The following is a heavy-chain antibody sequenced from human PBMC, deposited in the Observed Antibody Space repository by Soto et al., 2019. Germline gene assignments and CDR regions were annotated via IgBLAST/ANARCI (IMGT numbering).Heavy chain of an antibody. CDR3: ARLQIEVAGTN. J-gene: IGHJ4*02. D-gene: IGHD6-19*01. V-gene: IGHV1-2*02. CDR2: INANSGGT. Sequence: ASVKVSCKSSGYTFSDYYMHWVRQAPGQGLEWMGWINANSGGTTYAQKFQGRVTMTRDTSISTAYMELSRLSSDDTAIYYCARLQIEVAGTNWGQGTLVTVSS. CDR1: GYTFSDYY.